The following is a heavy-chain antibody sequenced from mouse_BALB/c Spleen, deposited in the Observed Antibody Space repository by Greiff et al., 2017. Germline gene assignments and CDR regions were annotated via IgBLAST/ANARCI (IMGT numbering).Heavy chain of an antibody. J-gene: IGHJ4*01. CDR3: ARQGYRSYAMDY. CDR2: ISSGGGST. CDR1: GFAFSSYD. D-gene: IGHD2-14*01. V-gene: IGHV5-12-1*01. Sequence: EVQVVESGGGLVKPGGSLKLSCAASGFAFSSYDMSWVRQTPEKRLEWVAYISSGGGSTYYPDTVKGRFTISRDNAKNTLYLQMSSLKSEDTAMYYCARQGYRSYAMDYWGQGTSVTVSS.